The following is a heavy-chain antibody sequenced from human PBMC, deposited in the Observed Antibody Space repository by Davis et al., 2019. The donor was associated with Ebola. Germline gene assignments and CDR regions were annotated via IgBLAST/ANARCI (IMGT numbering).Heavy chain of an antibody. V-gene: IGHV1-69*02. J-gene: IGHJ4*02. Sequence: SVKVSCKASGGTFSSYTISWVRQAPGQGLEWMGRIIPILGIANYAQKFQGRVTITADKSTSTAYMELSSLRSDDTAVYYCATSGEYSYGWAYWGQGTLVTVSS. CDR1: GGTFSSYT. D-gene: IGHD5-18*01. CDR2: IIPILGIA. CDR3: ATSGEYSYGWAY.